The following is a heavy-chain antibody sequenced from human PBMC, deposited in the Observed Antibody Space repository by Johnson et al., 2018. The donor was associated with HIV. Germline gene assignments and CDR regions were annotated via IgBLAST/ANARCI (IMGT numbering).Heavy chain of an antibody. CDR2: ISGSNAST. V-gene: IGHV3-23*04. D-gene: IGHD3-10*01. Sequence: VQLVESGGDLVQPGGSLRLSCVASGFTFSSCAMSWVRQAPGKGLEWVSGISGSNASTYYADSVKGRFTISRDDSKNTLYLQMNRLTAEDTAVYYCARAPGFRRAFDIWGQGTMVTVSS. CDR1: GFTFSSCA. CDR3: ARAPGFRRAFDI. J-gene: IGHJ3*02.